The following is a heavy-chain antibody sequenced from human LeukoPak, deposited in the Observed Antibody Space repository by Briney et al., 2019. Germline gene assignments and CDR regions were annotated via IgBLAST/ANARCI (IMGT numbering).Heavy chain of an antibody. D-gene: IGHD5-18*01. J-gene: IGHJ5*02. CDR3: ARDSGDTGIDP. CDR2: IYYSGST. Sequence: SETLSLTCTVSGGSISSGGYYWSWIRQHPGKGLEWIGYIYYSGSTYYNPSPKSRVTISVDTSKNQFSLKLSSVTAADTAVYYCARDSGDTGIDPWGQGTLVTVSS. CDR1: GGSISSGGYY. V-gene: IGHV4-31*03.